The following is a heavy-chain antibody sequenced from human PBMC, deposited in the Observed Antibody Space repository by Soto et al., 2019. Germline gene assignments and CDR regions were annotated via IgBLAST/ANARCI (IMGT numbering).Heavy chain of an antibody. CDR3: ARDSPQNWFDP. CDR1: GGSISSGGYY. J-gene: IGHJ5*02. Sequence: LSLTCTVSGGSISSGGYYWSWIRQHPGKGLEWIGYIYYSGSTYYNPSLKSRVTISVDTSKNQFSLKLSSVTAADTAVYYCARDSPQNWFDPWGQGTLVTVSS. V-gene: IGHV4-31*03. CDR2: IYYSGST.